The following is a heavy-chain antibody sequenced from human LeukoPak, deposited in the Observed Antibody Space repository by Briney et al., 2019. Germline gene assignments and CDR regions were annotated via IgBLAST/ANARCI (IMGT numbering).Heavy chain of an antibody. D-gene: IGHD3-3*01. CDR2: IYSGGST. Sequence: GGSLRLSCAASGFTVSSNYMSWVRQAPGKGLEWVSVIYSGGSTYYADSVKGRFTISRDNSKNTLYLQMNSLRAEDTAVYYCAGNVMSYDFGSVYPSRPNSFDYWGKGTWSPSPQ. CDR3: AGNVMSYDFGSVYPSRPNSFDY. CDR1: GFTVSSNY. V-gene: IGHV3-53*01. J-gene: IGHJ4*02.